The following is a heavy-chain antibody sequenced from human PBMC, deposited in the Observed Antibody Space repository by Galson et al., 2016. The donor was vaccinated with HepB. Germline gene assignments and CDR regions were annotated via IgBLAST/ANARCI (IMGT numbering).Heavy chain of an antibody. CDR1: GFTFSRSV. Sequence: SLRLSCAASGFTFSRSVMTWVRQAPGKGLEWVSAINGNGGSTYYADSVKGRFTISRDNSKNTLYLHMNSLRAEDTAIYYCAKVGETRGYYGYLDYWGRGTPVTVSS. CDR3: AKVGETRGYYGYLDY. J-gene: IGHJ4*02. V-gene: IGHV3-23*01. CDR2: INGNGGST. D-gene: IGHD3-22*01.